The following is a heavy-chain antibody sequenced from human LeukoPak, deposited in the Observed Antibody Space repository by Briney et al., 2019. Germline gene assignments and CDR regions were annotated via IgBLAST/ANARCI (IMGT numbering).Heavy chain of an antibody. CDR1: GGSISSGDYY. D-gene: IGHD2-2*01. J-gene: IGHJ6*03. CDR2: IYYSGTT. CDR3: ARLGRGYCSSTSRPTIRLGYYYMDV. Sequence: SETLSLTCTVSGGSISSGDYYWSWIRQPPGKGLEWIGYIYYSGTTYYNPSLKSRVIISADMSKNQFSLKLSSVTAADTAVYYCARLGRGYCSSTSRPTIRLGYYYMDVWGKGTTVTVSS. V-gene: IGHV4-30-4*01.